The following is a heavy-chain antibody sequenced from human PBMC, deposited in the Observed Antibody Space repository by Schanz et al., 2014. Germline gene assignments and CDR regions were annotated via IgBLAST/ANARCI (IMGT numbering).Heavy chain of an antibody. V-gene: IGHV3-11*05. D-gene: IGHD3-10*01. CDR3: AKDGPGGSGSYSADGGMDV. CDR1: GFSFSDYY. Sequence: QAHLLESGGGLVEPGGSLRLSCAASGFSFSDYYMSWIRQAPGKGLEWISFINTGSNYINYADSVKGRFTISRDNTKNSLFLQLNSLRADDTAVYYCAKDGPGGSGSYSADGGMDVWGQGTTXTVSS. CDR2: INTGSNYI. J-gene: IGHJ6*02.